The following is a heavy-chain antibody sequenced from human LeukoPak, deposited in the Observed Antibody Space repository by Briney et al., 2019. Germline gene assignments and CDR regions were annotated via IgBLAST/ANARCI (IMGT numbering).Heavy chain of an antibody. J-gene: IGHJ5*02. V-gene: IGHV3-74*01. CDR1: GFTFSSYW. CDR3: ARDQVIVGASTYNWFDP. D-gene: IGHD1-26*01. Sequence: GGSLRLSCAASGFTFSSYWMHWVRQAPWKELVWVSRINSDGSSTSYADSVKGRFTISRDNAKNTLYLQMNSLRAEDTAVYYCARDQVIVGASTYNWFDPWGQGTLVTVSS. CDR2: INSDGSST.